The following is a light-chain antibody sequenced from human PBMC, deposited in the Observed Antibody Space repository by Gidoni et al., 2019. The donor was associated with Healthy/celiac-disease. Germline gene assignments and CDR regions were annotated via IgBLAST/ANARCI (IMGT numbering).Light chain of an antibody. V-gene: IGKV1-39*01. CDR3: QHQET. CDR2: AAS. J-gene: IGKJ1*01. CDR1: QSISSY. Sequence: DIQMTQSPSSLSASVGDRVTITCRASQSISSYLNWYQQKPGKAPKLLIYAASSLQSGAPSRFSGSGSGTDFTLTISSLQPEDFATYYCQHQETFXXXTKVEIK.